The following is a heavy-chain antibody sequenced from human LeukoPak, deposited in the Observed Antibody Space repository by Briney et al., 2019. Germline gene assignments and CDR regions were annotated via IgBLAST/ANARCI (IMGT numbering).Heavy chain of an antibody. CDR2: INHSGST. Sequence: SETLSLTCAVYGGSFSGYYWSWIRQPPGEGLEWIGEINHSGSTNYNPSHKSRVTISVDTSKNQFSLKLRSVTAADTAVYYCARHMEIAMILVYWGQGILVTVSS. D-gene: IGHD3/OR15-3a*01. V-gene: IGHV4-34*01. J-gene: IGHJ4*02. CDR3: ARHMEIAMILVY. CDR1: GGSFSGYY.